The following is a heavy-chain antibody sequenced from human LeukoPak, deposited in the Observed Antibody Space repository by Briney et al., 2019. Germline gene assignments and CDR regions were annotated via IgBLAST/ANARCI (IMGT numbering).Heavy chain of an antibody. CDR1: GASISSHY. D-gene: IGHD2-2*01. CDR3: ARRSSSISCFDY. CDR2: LFYTGGT. V-gene: IGHV4-59*08. Sequence: SSETLSLTCTVSGASISSHYWSWIRQPPGKGLEWIGYLFYTGGTNYNPSLKSRVIMSVDTSKNQFSLKLNSVTAADTAVYYCARRSSSISCFDYWGQGTLVTVSS. J-gene: IGHJ4*02.